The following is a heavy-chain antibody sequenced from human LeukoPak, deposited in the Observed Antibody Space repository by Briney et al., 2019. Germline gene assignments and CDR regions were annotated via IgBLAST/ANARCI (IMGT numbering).Heavy chain of an antibody. CDR3: AREVMGAYYYYYYGMDV. V-gene: IGHV1-2*04. CDR2: INPNSGGT. CDR1: GYTFTGYY. Sequence: RASVKVSCKASGYTFTGYYMHWVRQAPGQGLEWMGWINPNSGGTNYAQNFQGWVTMTRDTSISTAYMELSRLRSDDTAVYYCAREVMGAYYYYYYGMDVWGQGTTVTVSS. D-gene: IGHD1-26*01. J-gene: IGHJ6*02.